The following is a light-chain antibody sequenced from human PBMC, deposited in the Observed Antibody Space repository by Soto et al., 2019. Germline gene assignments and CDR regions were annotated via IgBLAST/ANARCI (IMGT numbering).Light chain of an antibody. CDR3: CSYAGNSEV. V-gene: IGLV2-23*02. J-gene: IGLJ1*01. Sequence: QSVLTQPASVSGSPGQSITIPCTGTSDDVGSYNLVSWYQQHPGKAPKLLIYEVTERPSGVSNRFSGSKSGSTASLTISGLQPDDEADYYCCSYAGNSEVFGTGTKVTVL. CDR1: SDDVGSYNL. CDR2: EVT.